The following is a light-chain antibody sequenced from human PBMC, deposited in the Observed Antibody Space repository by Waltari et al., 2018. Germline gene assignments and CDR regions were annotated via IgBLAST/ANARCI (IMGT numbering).Light chain of an antibody. CDR2: GAS. CDR1: QSITKKY. V-gene: IGKV3-20*01. CDR3: QQYGSSVMYT. J-gene: IGKJ2*01. Sequence: VLPQSPGPLSLSPGERATLSCRASQSITKKYFAWYQQKPGQAPRLLIYGASSRAAGVPDRFSGSGSGTDFTLTISRLEPEDFAVYYCQQYGSSVMYTFGQGTKLEIK.